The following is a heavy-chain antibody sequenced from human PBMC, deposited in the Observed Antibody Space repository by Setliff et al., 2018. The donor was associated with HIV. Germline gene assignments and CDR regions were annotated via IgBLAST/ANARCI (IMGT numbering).Heavy chain of an antibody. Sequence: PGGSLRLSCAASGFIFRSYEMNWVRQAPGKGLEWVSYISRSGSTIHYADSVKGRFTISRDNAKNSLYLQMNSLRAEDTAVYYCARGEPSILIEPAAFFDYWGQGTLVTVSS. D-gene: IGHD2-2*01. CDR1: GFIFRSYE. J-gene: IGHJ4*02. V-gene: IGHV3-48*03. CDR3: ARGEPSILIEPAAFFDY. CDR2: ISRSGSTI.